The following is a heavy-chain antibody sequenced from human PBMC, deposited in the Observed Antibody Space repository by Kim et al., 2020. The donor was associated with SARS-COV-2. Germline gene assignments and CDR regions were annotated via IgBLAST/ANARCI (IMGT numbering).Heavy chain of an antibody. D-gene: IGHD3-9*01. CDR1: GFTFSSYE. Sequence: GGSLRLSCAASGFTFSSYEMNWVRQAPGKGLEWVSYISSSGSTIYYADSVKGRFTISRDNAKNSLYLQMNSLRAEDTAVYYCARGTYYDILTGYYLGAFDIWGQGTMVTVSS. J-gene: IGHJ3*02. CDR3: ARGTYYDILTGYYLGAFDI. V-gene: IGHV3-48*03. CDR2: ISSSGSTI.